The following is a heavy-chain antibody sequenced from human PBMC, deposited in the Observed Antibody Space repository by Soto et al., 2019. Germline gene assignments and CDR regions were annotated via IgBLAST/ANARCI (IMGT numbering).Heavy chain of an antibody. J-gene: IGHJ4*02. CDR3: AKIRSRGMIVGAVY. D-gene: IGHD2-21*01. Sequence: GGSLRLSCAASGFIFRNHVLNWVRQAPGKGLEWVSAIDNSGDGSFYADSVERRFIITIDKTKDTVFLHMNNLRPGDTAFYYCAKIRSRGMIVGAVYWGQGTLVTVSS. V-gene: IGHV3-23*05. CDR2: IDNSGDGS. CDR1: GFIFRNHV.